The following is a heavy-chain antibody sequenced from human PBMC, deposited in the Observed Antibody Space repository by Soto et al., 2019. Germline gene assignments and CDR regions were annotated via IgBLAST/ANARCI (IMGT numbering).Heavy chain of an antibody. CDR3: ARDRPYGGNSVDWFDP. V-gene: IGHV1-69*13. CDR2: IIPIFGTA. J-gene: IGHJ5*02. Sequence: GASVKVSCKASGGTFSSYAISWVRQAPGQGLEWMGGIIPIFGTANYAQKFQGRVTITADESTSTAYMELSSLRSEDTAVYYCARDRPYGGNSVDWFDPWGQGTMVTV. CDR1: GGTFSSYA. D-gene: IGHD2-21*02.